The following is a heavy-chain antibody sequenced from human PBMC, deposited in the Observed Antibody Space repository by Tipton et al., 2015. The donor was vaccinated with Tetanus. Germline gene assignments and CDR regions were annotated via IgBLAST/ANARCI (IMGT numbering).Heavy chain of an antibody. CDR1: GYTFTGYY. CDR3: ARDRGDYIYYGMDV. Sequence: QLVQSGAEVKKPGASVKVSCKASGYTFTGYYIYWVRQAPGQGLEWMGWIDPNSGGTVYAQKFQGRVTMTGDTSTSTAYMELRSLRSDDTAVYYCARDRGDYIYYGMDVWGPGTTVTVS. V-gene: IGHV1-2*02. CDR2: IDPNSGGT. J-gene: IGHJ6*02. D-gene: IGHD3-22*01.